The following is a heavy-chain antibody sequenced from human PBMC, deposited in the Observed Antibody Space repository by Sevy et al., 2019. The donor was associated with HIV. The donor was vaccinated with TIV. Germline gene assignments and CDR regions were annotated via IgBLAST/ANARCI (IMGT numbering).Heavy chain of an antibody. V-gene: IGHV3-7*01. CDR2: IKQDGSEK. J-gene: IGHJ4*02. CDR3: ARAHRIVVVPAACHY. CDR1: GFTFSSYC. D-gene: IGHD2-2*01. Sequence: GGSLRLSCAASGFTFSSYCMSWVRQAPGKGLEWVANIKQDGSEKYYVDSVKGRFTISKDNAKNSLYLQMNSLRAEDTAVYYCARAHRIVVVPAACHYWGQGTLVTVSS.